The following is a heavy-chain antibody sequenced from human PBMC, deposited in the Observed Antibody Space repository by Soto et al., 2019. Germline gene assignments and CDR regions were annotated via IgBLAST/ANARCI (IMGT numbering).Heavy chain of an antibody. Sequence: QVQLQQWGAGLLKPSETLSLTCAVYGGSFSGYYWSWIRQPPGKGLEWIGEINHSGSTNYNPSRNNRVTISVDTSKNQFSLKLSSVTDADTAVYYCARGRTLGYGSGGSCHGWYFDLWGRGTLVTVSS. CDR1: GGSFSGYY. V-gene: IGHV4-34*01. J-gene: IGHJ2*01. D-gene: IGHD2-15*01. CDR2: INHSGST. CDR3: ARGRTLGYGSGGSCHGWYFDL.